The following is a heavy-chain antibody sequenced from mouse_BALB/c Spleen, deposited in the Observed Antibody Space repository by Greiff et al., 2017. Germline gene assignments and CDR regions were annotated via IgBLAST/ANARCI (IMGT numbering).Heavy chain of an antibody. CDR3: AGGGYYGSSFYGMDY. J-gene: IGHJ4*01. Sequence: QVQLKESGPELVRPGESVKISCKGSGYTFTDYAMHWVKQSHAKSLEWIGVISIYYDNTNYNQKFKGKATMTVDKSSSTAYMELARLTSEDSAIYYCAGGGYYGSSFYGMDYWGQGTSVTVSS. CDR2: ISIYYDNT. D-gene: IGHD1-1*01. V-gene: IGHV1-67*01. CDR1: GYTFTDYA.